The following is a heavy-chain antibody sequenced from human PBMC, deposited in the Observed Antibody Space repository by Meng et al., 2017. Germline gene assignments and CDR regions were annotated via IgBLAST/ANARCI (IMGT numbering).Heavy chain of an antibody. Sequence: QVQLVQSGAEGEKPGASVKVSCKASGYTFTSYYMHWVRQSPGQGLEWMGIINPSGGSTSYAQKFQGRVTMTRDTSTSTVYMELSSLRSEDTAVYYCASSSGWGDPVYDYWGQGTLVTVSS. V-gene: IGHV1-46*01. CDR3: ASSSGWGDPVYDY. CDR2: INPSGGST. D-gene: IGHD2-21*01. J-gene: IGHJ4*02. CDR1: GYTFTSYY.